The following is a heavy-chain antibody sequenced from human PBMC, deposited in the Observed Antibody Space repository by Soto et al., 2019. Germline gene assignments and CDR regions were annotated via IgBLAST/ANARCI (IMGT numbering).Heavy chain of an antibody. V-gene: IGHV4-59*01. CDR1: GGSISSYY. Sequence: SETLSLTCTVSGGSISSYYWSWIRQPPGKGLEWIGYIYYSGSTNYNPSLKSRVTISVDTSKNQFSLKLSSVTAADTAVYYCARGGVRGVFPFDYWGQGTLVTVSS. CDR3: ARGGVRGVFPFDY. J-gene: IGHJ4*02. D-gene: IGHD3-10*01. CDR2: IYYSGST.